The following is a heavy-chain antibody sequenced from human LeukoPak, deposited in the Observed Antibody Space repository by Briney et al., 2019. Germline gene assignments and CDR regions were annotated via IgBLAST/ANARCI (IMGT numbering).Heavy chain of an antibody. J-gene: IGHJ6*03. CDR2: INPNSGGT. V-gene: IGHV1-2*02. D-gene: IGHD3-10*01. Sequence: ASVKVSCKASGYTFTGYYMHWVRQAPGQGLEWVGWINPNSGGTNYAQKFQGRVTMTRDTSISTAYMELSRLRSDDTAVYYCAREASITMVRGKRIRDYMDVWGKGTTVTVSS. CDR3: AREASITMVRGKRIRDYMDV. CDR1: GYTFTGYY.